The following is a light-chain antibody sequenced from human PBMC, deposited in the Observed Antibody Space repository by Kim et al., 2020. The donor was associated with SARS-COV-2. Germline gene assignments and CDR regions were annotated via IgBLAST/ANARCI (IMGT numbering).Light chain of an antibody. CDR2: DVS. CDR3: CSYAGSYTEV. J-gene: IGLJ2*01. CDR1: SSDVGGYNY. V-gene: IGLV2-11*01. Sequence: GQSVTISRTGTSSDVGGYNYVSCYQQHPGKAPKLMIYDVSKRPSGVPDRFSGSKSGNTASLTISGLQGEDEADYYCCSYAGSYTEVFGGGTQLTVL.